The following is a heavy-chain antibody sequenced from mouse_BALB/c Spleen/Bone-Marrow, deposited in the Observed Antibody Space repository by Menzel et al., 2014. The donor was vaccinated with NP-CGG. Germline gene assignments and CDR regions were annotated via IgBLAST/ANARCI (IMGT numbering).Heavy chain of an antibody. Sequence: EVKLVESGGGLVQPGGSLKPSCAASGFTFSYYTMSWVRRTPEKRLEWDAYISNGGSTTYHPDTVKGRFTISRDNAKNTLYLQMSSLKSEDTAMYYCARDGYDVGGALDYWGQGTSVTVSS. CDR1: GFTFSYYT. CDR3: ARDGYDVGGALDY. J-gene: IGHJ4*01. CDR2: ISNGGSTT. V-gene: IGHV5-12-2*01. D-gene: IGHD2-2*01.